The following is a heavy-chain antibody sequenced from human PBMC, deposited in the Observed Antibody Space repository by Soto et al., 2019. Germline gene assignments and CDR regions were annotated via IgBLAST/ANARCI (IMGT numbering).Heavy chain of an antibody. CDR3: ARPNYYDSSGSDDY. V-gene: IGHV3-11*06. D-gene: IGHD3-22*01. Sequence: QVQLVESGGGLVKPGGALRLSCAASGFTFSDYYMSWIRQAPGKGLEWVSYISSSSSYTNYADSVKGRFTISRDNAKNSLYLQINSLRAEDTAVYYCARPNYYDSSGSDDYWGQGTLVTVSS. CDR1: GFTFSDYY. CDR2: ISSSSSYT. J-gene: IGHJ4*02.